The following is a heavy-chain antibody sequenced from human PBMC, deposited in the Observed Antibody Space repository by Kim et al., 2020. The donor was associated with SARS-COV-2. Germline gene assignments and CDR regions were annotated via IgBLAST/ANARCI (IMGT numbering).Heavy chain of an antibody. CDR1: GDSVSSNTAA. CDR2: TYFGSKWFN. V-gene: IGHV6-1*01. J-gene: IGHJ4*02. CDR3: VRGLYYDSSGYDKLDH. Sequence: SQTLSLTCAISGDSVSSNTAAWHWIRQSPSRGLEWLGRTYFGSKWFNDYAVSVRSRATINPDTSKNQFSLELSSVTPDDTAVYYCVRGLYYDSSGYDKLDHWGQGTLVTVSS. D-gene: IGHD3-22*01.